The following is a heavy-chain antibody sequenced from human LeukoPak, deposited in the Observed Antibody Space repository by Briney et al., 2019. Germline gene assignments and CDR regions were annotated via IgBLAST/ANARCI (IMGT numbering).Heavy chain of an antibody. CDR3: ARGGRWRYYYYGMDV. D-gene: IGHD2-15*01. CDR2: INHSGST. Sequence: SETLSLTCAVYGGSFSGYYWSWIRQPPGKGLEWIGEINHSGSTNYNPSLKSRVTISVDTSKNRFSLKLSSVTAADTAVYYCARGGRWRYYYYGMDVWGQGTTVTVSS. V-gene: IGHV4-34*01. CDR1: GGSFSGYY. J-gene: IGHJ6*02.